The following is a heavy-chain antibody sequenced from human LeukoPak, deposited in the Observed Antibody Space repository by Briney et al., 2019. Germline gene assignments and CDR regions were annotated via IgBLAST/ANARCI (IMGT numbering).Heavy chain of an antibody. CDR3: SASPFTVTTNFDY. CDR2: FDPEDGET. V-gene: IGHV1-24*01. D-gene: IGHD4-17*01. J-gene: IGHJ4*02. Sequence: ASVKVSCKVSGYTLAQLSMDWVRQAPGKGLEWVGEFDPEDGETIYAQKFQGRVTMTGDTSTGTAYLELSSLTTEDTAVYYFSASPFTVTTNFDYWGQGTLVSVSS. CDR1: GYTLAQLS.